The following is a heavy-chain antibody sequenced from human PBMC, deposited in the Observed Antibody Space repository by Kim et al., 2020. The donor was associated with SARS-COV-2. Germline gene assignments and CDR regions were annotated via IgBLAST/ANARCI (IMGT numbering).Heavy chain of an antibody. CDR2: IHHSGSI. CDR3: ARGRAGVVPSPILGIGPHYDYFTMDV. D-gene: IGHD2-2*02. CDR1: GGSFSGYH. Sequence: SETLSLTCAVYGGSFSGYHWSWIRQPPGKGLEWIVEIHHSGSINYNPSLKSRVTISIDTSKNQFSLKLTSVTAADTGFYVCARGRAGVVPSPILGIGPHYDYFTMDVWGHGTTVTVSS. J-gene: IGHJ6*02. V-gene: IGHV4-34*01.